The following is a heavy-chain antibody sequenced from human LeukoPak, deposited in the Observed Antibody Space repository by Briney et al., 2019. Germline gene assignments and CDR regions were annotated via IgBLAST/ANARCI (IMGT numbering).Heavy chain of an antibody. CDR3: ATRYSRGWIDAFDI. CDR1: GGSISSYY. V-gene: IGHV4-59*01. CDR2: IYYSGST. D-gene: IGHD6-19*01. Sequence: SETLSLTCTVSGGSISSYYWSWIRQPPGKGLEWIGYIYYSGSTNYNPSLKSRVTISVDTSKNQFSLKLSSVTAADTAVYYCATRYSRGWIDAFDIWGQGTMVTVSS. J-gene: IGHJ3*02.